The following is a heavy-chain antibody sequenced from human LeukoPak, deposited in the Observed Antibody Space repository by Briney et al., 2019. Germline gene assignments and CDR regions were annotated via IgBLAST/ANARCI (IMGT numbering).Heavy chain of an antibody. V-gene: IGHV4-30-2*02. CDR1: GGALSSGGYY. J-gene: IGHJ5*02. CDR2: IYHSGTP. CDR3: ARGGIYGDYDNWFDP. Sequence: ASETLSLTCTVSGGALSSGGYYWTWIRQPPGKGLEWIGNIYHSGTPYYNPSLKSRVTLSVDRSKNQFSLKLSSVTAADTAVYYCARGGIYGDYDNWFDPWGQGTLVTVSS. D-gene: IGHD4-17*01.